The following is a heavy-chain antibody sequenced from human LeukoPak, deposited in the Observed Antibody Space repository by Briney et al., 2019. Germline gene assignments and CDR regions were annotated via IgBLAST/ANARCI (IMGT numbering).Heavy chain of an antibody. V-gene: IGHV4-59*11. Sequence: PSETLSLTCTVSGGSISSHYWSWIRQPPGKGLEWIGYIYYSGSTNYNPSLKSRATISVDTSKNQFSLKLSSVTAADTAVYYCARSPYSSGYYHYFDYWGQGTLVTVSS. D-gene: IGHD3-22*01. CDR2: IYYSGST. J-gene: IGHJ4*02. CDR1: GGSISSHY. CDR3: ARSPYSSGYYHYFDY.